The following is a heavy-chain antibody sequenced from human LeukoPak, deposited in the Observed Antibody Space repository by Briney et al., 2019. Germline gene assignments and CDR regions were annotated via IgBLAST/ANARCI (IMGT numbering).Heavy chain of an antibody. V-gene: IGHV1-8*01. CDR1: GYTFTSYD. CDR2: MNPNSGNT. Sequence: VASVKVSCKASGYTFTSYDINWVRQATGQGLEWVGWMNPNSGNTGYAQKFQGRVTMTRNTSISTAYMELSSLRSEDTAVYYCARGGSSGWYTIRYHYYYGMDVWGQGTTVTVSS. J-gene: IGHJ6*02. D-gene: IGHD6-19*01. CDR3: ARGGSSGWYTIRYHYYYGMDV.